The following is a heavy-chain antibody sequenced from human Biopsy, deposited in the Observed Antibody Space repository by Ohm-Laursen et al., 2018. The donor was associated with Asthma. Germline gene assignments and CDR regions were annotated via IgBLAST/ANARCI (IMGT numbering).Heavy chain of an antibody. Sequence: GSLRLSCAASGFTFSSYWMSWVRQAPGKGLEWVANIKKDGSEKYYVDSVKGRFTISRDNAKNSLYLHMNSLRAKDTAVYYCAKAERYFDWYWFDPWGQGTLVTVSS. V-gene: IGHV3-7*03. CDR3: AKAERYFDWYWFDP. D-gene: IGHD3-9*01. CDR2: IKKDGSEK. CDR1: GFTFSSYW. J-gene: IGHJ5*02.